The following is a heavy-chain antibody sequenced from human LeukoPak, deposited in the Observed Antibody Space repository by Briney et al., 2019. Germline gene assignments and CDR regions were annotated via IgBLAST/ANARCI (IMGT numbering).Heavy chain of an antibody. CDR2: FDPEDGET. D-gene: IGHD5-18*01. Sequence: GASVKVSCKVSGYTLTELSMHWVRQAPGKGLEWMGGFDPEDGETIYAQKFQGRVTMTEDTSTDTAYMELSSLRSEDTAVYYCARDFGLWSPRHSFDYWGQGTLVTVSS. CDR1: GYTLTELS. CDR3: ARDFGLWSPRHSFDY. V-gene: IGHV1-24*01. J-gene: IGHJ4*02.